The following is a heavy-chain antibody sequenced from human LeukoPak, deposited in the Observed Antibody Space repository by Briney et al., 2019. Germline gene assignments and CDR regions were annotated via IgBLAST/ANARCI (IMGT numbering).Heavy chain of an antibody. CDR3: ARGRHDITMIVVVMTSVSYYLDV. Sequence: SETLSLTCAVYGGSFSGYHWTWIRQSSGKGLEWIGDINPSGSTYYNPSLQTRLTISVHTSKNQFPLKLRSVTAADTAVYYCARGRHDITMIVVVMTSVSYYLDVWGKGTTVTVS. CDR1: GGSFSGYH. J-gene: IGHJ6*03. CDR2: INPSGST. V-gene: IGHV4-34*01. D-gene: IGHD3-22*01.